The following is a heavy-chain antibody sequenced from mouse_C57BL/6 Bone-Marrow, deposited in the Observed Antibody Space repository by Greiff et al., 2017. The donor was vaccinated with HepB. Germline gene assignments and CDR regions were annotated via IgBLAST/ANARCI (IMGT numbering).Heavy chain of an antibody. V-gene: IGHV3-6*01. D-gene: IGHD2-4*01. Sequence: ESGPGLVKPSQSLSLTCSVTGYSITSGYYWNWIRQFPGNKLEWMGYISYDGSNNYNPSLKNRISITRDTSKNQFFLKLNSVTTEDTATYYCARGDDYDPPFAYWGQGTLVTVSA. CDR3: ARGDDYDPPFAY. J-gene: IGHJ3*01. CDR2: ISYDGSN. CDR1: GYSITSGYY.